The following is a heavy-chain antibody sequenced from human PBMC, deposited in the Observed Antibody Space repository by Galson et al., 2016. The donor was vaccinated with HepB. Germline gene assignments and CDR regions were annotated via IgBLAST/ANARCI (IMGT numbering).Heavy chain of an antibody. J-gene: IGHJ5*02. Sequence: SLRLSCAASGFTFSDYYMSWIRQAPGKGLEWVSYISSSGSTIYYADSVKGRFTISRDNAKNSLYLQMNSLRAEDTAVYYCARDSTAVVPAAIEVLVDWFDPWGQGTLVTVSS. CDR3: ARDSTAVVPAAIEVLVDWFDP. CDR2: ISSSGSTI. CDR1: GFTFSDYY. D-gene: IGHD2-2*01. V-gene: IGHV3-11*01.